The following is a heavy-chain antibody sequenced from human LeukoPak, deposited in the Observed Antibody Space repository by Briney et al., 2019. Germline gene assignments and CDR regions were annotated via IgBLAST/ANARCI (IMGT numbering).Heavy chain of an antibody. CDR2: INPNSGGT. CDR3: ARAAVSSGYSYFDY. D-gene: IGHD3-22*01. J-gene: IGHJ4*02. Sequence: GASVKVSCKASGYTFTGYYMHWVRQAPGQGLEWMGWINPNSGGTNYAQKFQGRVTMTRDTSISTAYMELSRLRSDDTAVYYCARAAVSSGYSYFDYWGQGTLVTVSS. CDR1: GYTFTGYY. V-gene: IGHV1-2*02.